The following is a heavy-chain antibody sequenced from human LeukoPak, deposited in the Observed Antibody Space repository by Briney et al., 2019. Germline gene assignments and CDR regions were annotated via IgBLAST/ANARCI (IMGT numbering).Heavy chain of an antibody. CDR2: ISSSGSTI. Sequence: GGSLRLSCAASGFTFSDYYMSWIRQAPGKGLEWVSYISSSGSTIYYADSVKGRFTISRDNAKNSLYLQMNSLRAEDTAVYYCARAEGSSLLPVDAFDIWGQGTMVTVSS. CDR1: GFTFSDYY. CDR3: ARAEGSSLLPVDAFDI. J-gene: IGHJ3*02. D-gene: IGHD6-13*01. V-gene: IGHV3-11*04.